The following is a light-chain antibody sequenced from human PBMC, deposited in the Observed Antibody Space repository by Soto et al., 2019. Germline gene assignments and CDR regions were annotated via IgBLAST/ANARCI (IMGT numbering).Light chain of an antibody. CDR3: QQRSNWPLT. J-gene: IGKJ4*01. CDR1: QSVRNY. CDR2: DAS. V-gene: IGKV3-11*01. Sequence: EIVLTQSPATLSLSPGERATLSCRASQSVRNYLAWYQQKPGQAPRLLIYDASNRATGIPARFSGSGSGTDFTLTISSLEPEDFEVYYCQQRSNWPLTFGGGTKVEIK.